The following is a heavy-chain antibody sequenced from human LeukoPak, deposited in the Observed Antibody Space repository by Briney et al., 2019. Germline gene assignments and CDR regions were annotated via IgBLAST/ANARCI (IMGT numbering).Heavy chain of an antibody. V-gene: IGHV3-9*01. CDR1: GFTFDDYA. CDR3: ARLNFNRGVTSYYNYYMDV. Sequence: GRSLRLSCAASGFTFDDYAMHWVRQAPGKGLESVSGISWNSGSIGYADSVKGRFTISRDNAKNSLYLQMNSLRAEDTAVYYCARLNFNRGVTSYYNYYMDVWGRGTTVTISS. CDR2: ISWNSGSI. J-gene: IGHJ6*03. D-gene: IGHD2-21*02.